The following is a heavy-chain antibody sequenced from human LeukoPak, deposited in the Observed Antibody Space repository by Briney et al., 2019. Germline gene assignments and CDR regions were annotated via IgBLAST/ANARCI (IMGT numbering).Heavy chain of an antibody. Sequence: GGALRLSCAASGFTFSDYYMSWIRQAPGKGLEWISSISSSGAIVFYPDSVEGRFTISRDNANNSLYLQIHSLRAEDTAVYYCARVGGLAAGALNWGQGILVTVSS. D-gene: IGHD6-13*01. J-gene: IGHJ4*02. CDR3: ARVGGLAAGALN. V-gene: IGHV3-11*01. CDR1: GFTFSDYY. CDR2: ISSSGAIV.